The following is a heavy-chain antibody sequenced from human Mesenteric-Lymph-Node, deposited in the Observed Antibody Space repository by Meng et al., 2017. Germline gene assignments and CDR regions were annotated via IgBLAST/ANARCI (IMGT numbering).Heavy chain of an antibody. J-gene: IGHJ3*02. CDR3: ATVPHYDSSVGAFDI. CDR2: ISAYNGNT. V-gene: IGHV1-18*01. CDR1: GYTFTSYG. Sequence: ASVKVFCKASGYTFTSYGISWVRQAPGQGLEWMGWISAYNGNTNDAQKLQGRVTMTTDTSTSTAYMELRNLRSDDTAVYYCATVPHYDSSVGAFDIWGQGTMVTVSS. D-gene: IGHD3-22*01.